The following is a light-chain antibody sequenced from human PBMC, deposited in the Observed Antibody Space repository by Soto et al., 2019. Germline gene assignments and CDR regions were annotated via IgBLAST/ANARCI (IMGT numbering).Light chain of an antibody. J-gene: IGLJ1*01. CDR2: SNN. Sequence: QSVLTQPPSASGTPGHRVTISCSGSNSNIGSNTVTWYQQLPGTAPILLIYSNNQRSSGVPDRFSGSRSGTSGSLAISGLQSEDEADYYCATWDDRLNGYVFGSGTKVTVL. V-gene: IGLV1-44*01. CDR1: NSNIGSNT. CDR3: ATWDDRLNGYV.